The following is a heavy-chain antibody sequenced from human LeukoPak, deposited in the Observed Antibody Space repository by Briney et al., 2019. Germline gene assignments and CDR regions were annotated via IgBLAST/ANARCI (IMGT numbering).Heavy chain of an antibody. CDR2: MNPRNGNT. V-gene: IGHV1-8*01. CDR1: GFTFTNYD. D-gene: IGHD3-10*01. J-gene: IGHJ5*02. Sequence: ASVTVSFTASGFTFTNYDINWVRQATGQGLEWIGWMNPRNGNTGYAQKFQGRVTMTRDTSISTAYMELRSLRSEDTAVYYCVRDGEGVAISVNYWFDPWGQGTLVTVSS. CDR3: VRDGEGVAISVNYWFDP.